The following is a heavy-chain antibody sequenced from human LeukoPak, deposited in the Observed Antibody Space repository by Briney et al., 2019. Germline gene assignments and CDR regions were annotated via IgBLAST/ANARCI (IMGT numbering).Heavy chain of an antibody. V-gene: IGHV4-30-4*01. CDR2: IYYSGST. Sequence: SETLSLTCTVSGGSISSGDYYWSWIRQPPGKGLEWIGYIYYSGSTYYNPSLKSRVTISVDTSKNQFSLKLSSVTAADTAVYYCARLVEYQLPFDYWGQGTLVTVSS. CDR3: ARLVEYQLPFDY. D-gene: IGHD2-2*01. J-gene: IGHJ4*02. CDR1: GGSISSGDYY.